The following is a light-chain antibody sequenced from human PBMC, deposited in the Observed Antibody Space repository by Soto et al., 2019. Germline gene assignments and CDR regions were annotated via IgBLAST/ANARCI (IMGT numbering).Light chain of an antibody. Sequence: QSVLTQPPSVSGTPGQRVTISCSGSSSNMGSHNVVWYQHIPGTAPKFLMYSNNQRPSWVPDRFSGSKSGTSASLAISGLQSDAEAESYCSTWDASLNALIFCGGTKVTVL. CDR2: SNN. CDR3: STWDASLNALI. V-gene: IGLV1-44*01. CDR1: SSNMGSHN. J-gene: IGLJ2*01.